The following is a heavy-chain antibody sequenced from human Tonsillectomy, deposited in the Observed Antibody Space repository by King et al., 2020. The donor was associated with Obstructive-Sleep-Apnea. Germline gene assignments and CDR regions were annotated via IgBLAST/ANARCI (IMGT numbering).Heavy chain of an antibody. Sequence: LQLQESGPGLVKPSETLSLTCTVSGGSICSSSYYWGWLRQPPGKGLEWIGSIYYSGCTYYNPSLKSRVTISVDTSKNQFSLKLSPVTAADTAVYYCARDGGSWYYGMDVWGQGTTVTVSS. CDR1: GGSICSSSYY. J-gene: IGHJ6*02. CDR3: ARDGGSWYYGMDV. D-gene: IGHD2-15*01. CDR2: IYYSGCT. V-gene: IGHV4-39*07.